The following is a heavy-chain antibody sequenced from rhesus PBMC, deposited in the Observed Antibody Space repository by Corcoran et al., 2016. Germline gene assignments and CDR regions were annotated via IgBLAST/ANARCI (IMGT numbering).Heavy chain of an antibody. Sequence: QVQLQESGPGVVKPSETLSLICAVSGGSISSGYDRSWGRQFPAEGREGMGYIYEITGRTVYTPSLKNRVTISKDASKNQFSLKLTSVTAADTAVYYCATPSDRTYSGYSLVYWGQGVLVTVSS. CDR3: ATPSDRTYSGYSLVY. CDR2: IYEITGRT. D-gene: IGHD5-24*01. CDR1: GGSISSGYD. J-gene: IGHJ4*01. V-gene: IGHV4-76*01.